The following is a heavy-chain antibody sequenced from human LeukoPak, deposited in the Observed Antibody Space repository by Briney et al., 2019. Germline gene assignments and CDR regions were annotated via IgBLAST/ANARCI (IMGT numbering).Heavy chain of an antibody. CDR3: ARGGNWNDVFDP. CDR2: IYHGGST. J-gene: IGHJ5*02. Sequence: SETLSLTCAVSGGSISSGGYSWSWIRQPPGKGLEWIGYIYHGGSTYYNPSLKSRVTISVDRSKNQFSLKLSSVTAADTAVYYCARGGNWNDVFDPWGQGTLVTVSS. CDR1: GGSISSGGYS. V-gene: IGHV4-30-2*01. D-gene: IGHD1-20*01.